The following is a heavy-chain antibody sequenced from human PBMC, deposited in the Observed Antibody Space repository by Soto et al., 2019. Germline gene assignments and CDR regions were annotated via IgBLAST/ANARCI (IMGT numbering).Heavy chain of an antibody. V-gene: IGHV3-30*18. D-gene: IGHD1-26*01. J-gene: IGHJ6*02. CDR3: AKDLSDSGSYYYYYYGTDV. CDR1: GFTFSSYG. CDR2: ISYDGSNK. Sequence: GGSLRLSCAASGFTFSSYGMHWVRQAPGKGLEWVAVISYDGSNKYYADSVKGRFTISRDNSKNTLYLQMNSLRAEDTAVYYCAKDLSDSGSYYYYYYGTDVWGQGTTVTVSS.